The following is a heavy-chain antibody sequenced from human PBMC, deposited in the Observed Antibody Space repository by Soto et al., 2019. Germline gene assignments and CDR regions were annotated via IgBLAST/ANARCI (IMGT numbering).Heavy chain of an antibody. V-gene: IGHV1-46*01. J-gene: IGHJ6*01. CDR3: ARDRYYDSSCMDV. CDR1: GYTFSTYY. Sequence: QVQLVQSGAEVRTPGASVKVSCKASGYTFSTYYMHWVRQAPGQGLEWRGIINPSGGSRDYAQKFQGRVTMTSDTSTSTVYMALSSLRSEDTAVYYCARDRYYDSSCMDVWGQGTTVTVSS. CDR2: INPSGGSR. D-gene: IGHD3-22*01.